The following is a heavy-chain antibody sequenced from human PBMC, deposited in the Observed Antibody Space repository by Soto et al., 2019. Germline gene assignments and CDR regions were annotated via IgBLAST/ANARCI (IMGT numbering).Heavy chain of an antibody. CDR3: ARGYDSSGYYYHDY. V-gene: IGHV3-53*01. D-gene: IGHD3-22*01. Sequence: LRLSCAACGFTVRSNYMSWVRQAPGKGLEWVSVIYSGGSTYYADSVKGRFTISRDNSKNTLYLQMNSLRAEDTAVYYCARGYDSSGYYYHDYWGQGTLVTVSS. CDR2: IYSGGST. CDR1: GFTVRSNY. J-gene: IGHJ4*02.